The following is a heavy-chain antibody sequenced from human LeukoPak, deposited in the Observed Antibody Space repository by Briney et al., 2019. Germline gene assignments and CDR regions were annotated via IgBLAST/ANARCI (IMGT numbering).Heavy chain of an antibody. V-gene: IGHV1-69*04. Sequence: ASVKVSCKASGGTFSSYAISWVRQAPGQGLEWMGRIIPILGIANYAQKFQGRVTITADKSTSTAYMELSSLRSEDTAVYYCARKKLTAVAGTESDYWGQGTLVTVSS. J-gene: IGHJ4*02. D-gene: IGHD6-19*01. CDR1: GGTFSSYA. CDR3: ARKKLTAVAGTESDY. CDR2: IIPILGIA.